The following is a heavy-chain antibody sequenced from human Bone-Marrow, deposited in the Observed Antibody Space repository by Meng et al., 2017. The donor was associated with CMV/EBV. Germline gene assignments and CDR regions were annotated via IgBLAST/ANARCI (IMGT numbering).Heavy chain of an antibody. Sequence: GGSLRLSCAASGFTFDDYAMHWVRQAPGKGLEWVSGISWNSGSIGYADSVKGRFTISRDNAKNTLYLQMNSLRAEDTAVYYCARGKFQSVGIVYSYFDLWGQGALVTVSS. D-gene: IGHD5-18*01. J-gene: IGHJ5*02. CDR3: ARGKFQSVGIVYSYFDL. CDR2: ISWNSGSI. V-gene: IGHV3-9*01. CDR1: GFTFDDYA.